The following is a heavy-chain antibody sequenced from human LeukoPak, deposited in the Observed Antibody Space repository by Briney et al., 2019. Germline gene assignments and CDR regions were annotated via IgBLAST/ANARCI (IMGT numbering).Heavy chain of an antibody. CDR2: INHSGST. Sequence: PSETLSLTCAVYGGSFSGYYWSWIRQPPGKGLEWIGEINHSGSTNYNPSLKSRVTIPVDTSKNQFSLKLSSVTAADTAVYYCARGGPDFDFWGQGTLVTVSS. V-gene: IGHV4-34*01. CDR3: ARGGPDFDF. CDR1: GGSFSGYY. J-gene: IGHJ4*02.